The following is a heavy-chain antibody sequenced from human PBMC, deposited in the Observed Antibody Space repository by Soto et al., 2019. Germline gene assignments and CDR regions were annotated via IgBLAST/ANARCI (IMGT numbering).Heavy chain of an antibody. CDR2: IIPIFGTA. Sequence: GASVKVSCKASGGTFSSYAISWVRQAPGQGLEWMGGIIPIFGTANYAQKFQGRVTITADESTSTAYMELSSLRSEDTAVYYCARDSELGYCSSTSCHMATYYFDYWGQGTLVTVSS. J-gene: IGHJ4*02. CDR3: ARDSELGYCSSTSCHMATYYFDY. CDR1: GGTFSSYA. V-gene: IGHV1-69*13. D-gene: IGHD2-2*02.